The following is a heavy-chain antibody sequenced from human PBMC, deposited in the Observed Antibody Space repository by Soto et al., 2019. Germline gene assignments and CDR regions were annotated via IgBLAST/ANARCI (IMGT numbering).Heavy chain of an antibody. CDR1: GFTFNTYG. CDR2: ISYDGSNK. V-gene: IGHV3-30*18. CDR3: AKGQHCSSTSCYFYYYGMDV. D-gene: IGHD2-2*01. J-gene: IGHJ6*02. Sequence: QVQLVESGGGVVQPGRSLRLSCAASGFTFNTYGMHWVRQSPGKGLEWVAVISYDGSNKYYADSVKGRLTISRDNSKNAXYXLMSSLRGEEMAVYYCAKGQHCSSTSCYFYYYGMDVWGRGSTVAVSS.